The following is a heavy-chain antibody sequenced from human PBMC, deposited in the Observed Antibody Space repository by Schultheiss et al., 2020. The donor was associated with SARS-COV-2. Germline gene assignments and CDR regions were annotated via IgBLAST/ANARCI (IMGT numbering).Heavy chain of an antibody. Sequence: SETLSLTCTVSGGPISSYYWSWIRQPPGKGLEWIGYIYYSGSTYYNPSLKSRVTISVDTSKNQFSLKLSSVTAADTAVYYCARLKAARPRGFDIWGQGTMVTVSS. V-gene: IGHV4-59*12. CDR1: GGPISSYY. J-gene: IGHJ3*02. D-gene: IGHD6-6*01. CDR2: IYYSGST. CDR3: ARLKAARPRGFDI.